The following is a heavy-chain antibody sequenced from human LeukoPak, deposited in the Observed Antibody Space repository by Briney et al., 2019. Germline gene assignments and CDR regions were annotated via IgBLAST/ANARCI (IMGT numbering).Heavy chain of an antibody. J-gene: IGHJ6*02. CDR3: ARAGAGALLIWFLGDGMDV. D-gene: IGHD1-26*01. CDR1: GYMFTTYG. CDR2: ISAGTGDT. Sequence: ASVKVSCKASGYMFTTYGISWVRQAPGQGLEWMGRISAGTGDTNYAQKFQDRVTMTIDTSANTAHMELRSLRSDDTAVYYCARAGAGALLIWFLGDGMDVWGQGTTVTVSS. V-gene: IGHV1-18*01.